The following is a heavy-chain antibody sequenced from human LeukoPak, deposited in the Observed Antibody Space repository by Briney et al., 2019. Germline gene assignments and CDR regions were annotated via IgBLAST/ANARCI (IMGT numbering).Heavy chain of an antibody. V-gene: IGHV3-53*01. CDR3: ARRAGAYSHPYDY. D-gene: IGHD4/OR15-4a*01. CDR2: IYSDNA. Sequence: GGSLRLSCTISGFTVSSNSMSWVRQAPGKGLEWVSFIYSDNAHYSDSVKGRFAISRDNSKNTLYLQMNSLRAEDTAVYYCARRAGAYSHPYDYWGQGTLVTVSS. CDR1: GFTVSSNS. J-gene: IGHJ4*02.